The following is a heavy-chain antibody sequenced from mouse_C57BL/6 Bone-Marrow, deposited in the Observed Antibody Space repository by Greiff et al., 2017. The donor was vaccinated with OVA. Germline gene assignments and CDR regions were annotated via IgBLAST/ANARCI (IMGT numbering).Heavy chain of an antibody. CDR1: GFSLSTFGMG. D-gene: IGHD2-3*01. CDR3: ARAEDGYYPGY. Sequence: QVTLKVSGPGILQPSQTLSLTCSFSGFSLSTFGMGVGWIRQPSGKGLEWLAHIWWDDDKYYHPALKRRLLIPKDPSKNQVFLKIANVDTADTATDYWARAEDGYYPGYWGQGTTLTVSS. V-gene: IGHV8-8*01. J-gene: IGHJ2*01. CDR2: IWWDDDK.